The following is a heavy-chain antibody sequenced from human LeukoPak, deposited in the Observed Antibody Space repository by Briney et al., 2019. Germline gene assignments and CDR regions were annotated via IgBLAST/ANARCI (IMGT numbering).Heavy chain of an antibody. V-gene: IGHV4-59*01. CDR2: IYYSGST. D-gene: IGHD6-13*01. CDR3: ARESNAGYSLGY. CDR1: GDSISSYY. Sequence: PSETLSLTCTVSGDSISSYYWNWIRQPPGKGLEWIGYIYYSGSTNYNPSLKSRVTISVDTSKNQFSLKLSSVTAADTAVYYCARESNAGYSLGYWGQGTLVTVSS. J-gene: IGHJ4*02.